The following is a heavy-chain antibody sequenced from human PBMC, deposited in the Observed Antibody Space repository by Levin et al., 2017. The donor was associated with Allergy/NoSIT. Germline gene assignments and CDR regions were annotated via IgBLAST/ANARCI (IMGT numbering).Heavy chain of an antibody. V-gene: IGHV4-59*08. Sequence: PSETLSLTCTVSGGSISSYYWSWIRQPPGKGLEWIGYIYYSGSTNYNPSLKSRVTISVDTSKNQFSLKLSSVTAADTAVYYCATYSSSWYRGDDAFDIWGQGTMVTVSS. CDR1: GGSISSYY. J-gene: IGHJ3*02. D-gene: IGHD6-13*01. CDR2: IYYSGST. CDR3: ATYSSSWYRGDDAFDI.